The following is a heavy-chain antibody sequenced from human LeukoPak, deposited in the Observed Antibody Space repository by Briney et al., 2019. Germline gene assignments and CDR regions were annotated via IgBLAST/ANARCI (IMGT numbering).Heavy chain of an antibody. J-gene: IGHJ4*02. Sequence: PGGSLSLSCAASGFAFSSNWMHWVRQTPGKGLEWVSAISGSGGSTYYVDSVKGRFTISRDNSKNTLYLQMNSLRAEDTAVYYCGSGVAVTLFDYWGQGTLVTVSS. CDR3: GSGVAVTLFDY. D-gene: IGHD6-19*01. CDR2: ISGSGGST. V-gene: IGHV3-23*01. CDR1: GFAFSSNW.